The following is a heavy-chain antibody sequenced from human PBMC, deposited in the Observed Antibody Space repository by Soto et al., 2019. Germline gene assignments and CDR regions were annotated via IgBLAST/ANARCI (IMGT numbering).Heavy chain of an antibody. J-gene: IGHJ2*01. CDR2: ISAHNGNT. CDR3: AREGLHPPWYFDL. V-gene: IGHV1-18*01. CDR1: GYTFTNYG. D-gene: IGHD4-4*01. Sequence: QVQLVQSGVEVKKPGASVKVSCKASGYTFTNYGISWVRQAPGQGLEWVGWISAHNGNTNYAEKVQGRVTMTTDTFTSTAYMELRSPRFDDTAVYYCAREGLHPPWYFDLWGRGTLVTVSS.